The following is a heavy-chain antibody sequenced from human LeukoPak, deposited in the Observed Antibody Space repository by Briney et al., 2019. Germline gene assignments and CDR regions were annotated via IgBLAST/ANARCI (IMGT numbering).Heavy chain of an antibody. V-gene: IGHV1-3*01. CDR2: ISAGNGNT. D-gene: IGHD6-13*01. Sequence: AASVKVSCKASGYTFTSYAMHWVRQAPGQRLEWMGWISAGNGNTKYSQKFQGRVTITRDTSASTAYMELSSLRSEDTAVYYCARDSSSWYFDLWGRGTLVTVSS. J-gene: IGHJ2*01. CDR1: GYTFTSYA. CDR3: ARDSSSWYFDL.